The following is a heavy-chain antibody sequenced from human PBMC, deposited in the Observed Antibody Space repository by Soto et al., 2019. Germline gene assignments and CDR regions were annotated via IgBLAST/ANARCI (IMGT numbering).Heavy chain of an antibody. J-gene: IGHJ4*02. CDR2: IYYRGNT. D-gene: IGHD2-15*01. CDR1: GGSISSSSYY. CDR3: AREGGGYCSGGSCQVDY. V-gene: IGHV4-39*02. Sequence: QLQLQESGPGLVKPSETLSLTCTVSGGSISSSSYYWGWIRQPPGKGLEWIGSIYYRGNTYYNPSLQSRVTRSVDTSKNQFSLKLSSVTAADTAVYYCAREGGGYCSGGSCQVDYWGQGTLVTVSS.